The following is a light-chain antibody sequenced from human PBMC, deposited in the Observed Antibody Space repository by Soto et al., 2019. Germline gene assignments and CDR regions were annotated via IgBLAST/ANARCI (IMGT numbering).Light chain of an antibody. CDR3: QHHSNWPPIT. CDR2: GAS. J-gene: IGKJ5*01. CDR1: QGISSD. V-gene: IGKV3-15*01. Sequence: MTQSPSSVSASVGDIVTITCRSSQGISSDLAWYHHKPGQAPRLLIYGASTRAAGIPARFSGSGFGTEFTLTISSLQSEDFAVYYCQHHSNWPPITFGQGTRLEIK.